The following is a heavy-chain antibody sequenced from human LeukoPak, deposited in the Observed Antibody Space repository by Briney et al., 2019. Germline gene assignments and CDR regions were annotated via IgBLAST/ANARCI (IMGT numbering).Heavy chain of an antibody. D-gene: IGHD3-22*01. J-gene: IGHJ1*01. CDR2: IYPGDSDT. Sequence: GESLKISCKGSGYIFTTYWIGWVRQMPGKGLEWMGIIYPGDSDTRYSPSFQGQVTISADKSISTAYLQWSSLKASDTAMYYCARLDSSGYYYVAEYFQHWGQGTLVTVSS. CDR3: ARLDSSGYYYVAEYFQH. CDR1: GYIFTTYW. V-gene: IGHV5-51*01.